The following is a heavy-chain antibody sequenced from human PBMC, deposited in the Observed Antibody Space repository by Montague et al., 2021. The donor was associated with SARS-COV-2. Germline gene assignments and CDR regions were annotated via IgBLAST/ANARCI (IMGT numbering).Heavy chain of an antibody. CDR3: ARHPHQQISIFGVVWDGSGFDP. D-gene: IGHD3-3*01. Sequence: SETLSLTCAVYGGSFSGYYWNWIRQPPGKGLEWIGEINHSGSTNYNPSLKSRVTMSVDTSKNQFSLKLSSVTAADTAVYYCARHPHQQISIFGVVWDGSGFDPWGQGTLVTVSS. CDR2: INHSGST. CDR1: GGSFSGYY. J-gene: IGHJ5*02. V-gene: IGHV4-34*01.